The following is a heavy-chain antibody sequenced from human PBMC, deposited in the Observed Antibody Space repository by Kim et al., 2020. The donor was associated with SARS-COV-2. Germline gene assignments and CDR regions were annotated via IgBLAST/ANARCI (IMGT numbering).Heavy chain of an antibody. J-gene: IGHJ5*02. Sequence: VDAVKGRCTISRDNAKNSLYLQMNSLRAEDTAVYYCARTVTIFGVVAWFYPWGQGTLVTVSS. V-gene: IGHV3-7*01. CDR3: ARTVTIFGVVAWFYP. D-gene: IGHD3-3*01.